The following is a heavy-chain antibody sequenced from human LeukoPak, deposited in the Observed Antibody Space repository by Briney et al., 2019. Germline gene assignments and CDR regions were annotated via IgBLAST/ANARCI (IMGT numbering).Heavy chain of an antibody. CDR2: ISSSSSYI. CDR3: ARDEFQLVAFDI. V-gene: IGHV3-21*01. Sequence: KAGGSLRLSCAASGFTFSSYSMNWVRQAPGKGLEWVSSISSSSSYIYYADSVKGRFTISRDNAKNSLYLQMNSLRAEDTAVYYCARDEFQLVAFDIWGQGTMVTVSS. D-gene: IGHD5-18*01. J-gene: IGHJ3*02. CDR1: GFTFSSYS.